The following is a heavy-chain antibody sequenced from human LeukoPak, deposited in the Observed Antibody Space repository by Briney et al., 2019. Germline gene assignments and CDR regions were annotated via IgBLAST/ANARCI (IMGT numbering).Heavy chain of an antibody. D-gene: IGHD6-6*01. J-gene: IGHJ3*02. CDR1: GFTFGDYA. CDR3: ARDLVQLVGVHAFDI. CDR2: ISWDSGTR. V-gene: IGHV3-9*01. Sequence: PGGSLRLSCVASGFTFGDYAMHWVRQVPGEGLEWVSGISWDSGTRVYADSVKGRFTISRDNAKNTLYLQMNSLRAEDTAVYYCARDLVQLVGVHAFDIWGQGTMVTVSS.